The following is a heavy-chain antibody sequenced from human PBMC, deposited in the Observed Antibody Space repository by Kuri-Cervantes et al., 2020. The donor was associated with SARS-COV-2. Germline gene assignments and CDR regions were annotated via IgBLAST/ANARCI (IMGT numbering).Heavy chain of an antibody. D-gene: IGHD3-3*01. V-gene: IGHV4-61*09. Sequence: LRLSCAVSGVSVSHGTYSWSWIRQPAGKGLEWIGHLDTSGTTTYNPSLKSRVTISLDTSKNQFSLKLSSVTAADTAVYYCARVSRGYDFWSGYHHWYFDLWGRGTLVTVSS. CDR3: ARVSRGYDFWSGYHHWYFDL. CDR1: GVSVSHGTYS. CDR2: LDTSGTT. J-gene: IGHJ2*01.